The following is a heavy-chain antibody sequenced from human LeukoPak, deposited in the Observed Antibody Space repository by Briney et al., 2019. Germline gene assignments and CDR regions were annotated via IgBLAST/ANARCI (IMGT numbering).Heavy chain of an antibody. V-gene: IGHV3-30*18. CDR2: ISYDGDKK. CDR1: GFTFSSYG. CDR3: AKDKGWRGYYFDY. J-gene: IGHJ4*02. Sequence: PGRSLRLACAASGFTFSSYGMHWVRQVPGKGLEWVAVISYDGDKKYYADPVKGRFTISRDNSKNTLYLQMNSLRAEDAAVYYCAKDKGWRGYYFDYWGQGTLVTVSS. D-gene: IGHD2-15*01.